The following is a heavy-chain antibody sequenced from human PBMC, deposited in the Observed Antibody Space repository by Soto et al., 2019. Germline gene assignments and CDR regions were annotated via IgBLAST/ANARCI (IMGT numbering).Heavy chain of an antibody. Sequence: EVQLVQSGAEVKKPGESLKISCKGSGYSFTNYWIGWGRQKPGKGLEWMGTIFPGDSDTRDSPSFQGQVTISADRSSSTAYLQWSSLKASDTAMYYCARQKQPYFGRHSYYVLGYSYFDLWGRGTLVTVSS. CDR1: GYSFTNYW. V-gene: IGHV5-51*01. J-gene: IGHJ2*01. CDR3: ARQKQPYFGRHSYYVLGYSYFDL. D-gene: IGHD2-21*02. CDR2: IFPGDSDT.